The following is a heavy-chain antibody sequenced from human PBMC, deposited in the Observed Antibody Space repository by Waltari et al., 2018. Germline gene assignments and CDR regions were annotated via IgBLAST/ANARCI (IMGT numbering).Heavy chain of an antibody. CDR2: IKQDGSEN. D-gene: IGHD6-19*01. V-gene: IGHV3-7*01. CDR3: ADTGGWR. CDR1: GFTISGYW. Sequence: EVQLLESGGGLVQPGGSLRLSCAAFGFTISGYWMSWVRQAPGKGLEWVANIKQDGSENYYVDSVKGRFTISRDNAKNSLYLQMNSLRAEDTAVYYCADTGGWRWGQGTLVTVSS. J-gene: IGHJ4*02.